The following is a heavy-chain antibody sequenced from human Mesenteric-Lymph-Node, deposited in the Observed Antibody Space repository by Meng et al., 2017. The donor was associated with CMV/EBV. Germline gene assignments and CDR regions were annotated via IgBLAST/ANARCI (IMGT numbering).Heavy chain of an antibody. CDR2: ISGSGGST. CDR3: AKDPASRDGYRVHLGGGDY. D-gene: IGHD5-24*01. CDR1: GFTFSSYA. J-gene: IGHJ4*02. Sequence: GESLKISCAASGFTFSSYAMSGVRQAPGKGLEWVSAISGSGGSTYYADSVKGRFTISRDNSKNTLYLQMNSLRAEDTAVYYCAKDPASRDGYRVHLGGGDYWGQGTLVTVSS. V-gene: IGHV3-23*01.